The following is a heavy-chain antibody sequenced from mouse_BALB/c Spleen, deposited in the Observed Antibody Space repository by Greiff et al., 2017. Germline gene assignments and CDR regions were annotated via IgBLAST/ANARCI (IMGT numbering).Heavy chain of an antibody. CDR1: GYSFTGYY. J-gene: IGHJ4*01. D-gene: IGHD2-4*01. CDR2: INPYNGAT. V-gene: IGHV1-31*01. CDR3: ARSRDDYGYYAMDY. Sequence: VQLQQSGPELVKPGASVKISCKASGYSFTGYYMHWVKQSHVKSLEWIGRINPYNGATSYNQNFKDKASLTVDKSSSTAYMELHSLTSEDSAVYYCARSRDDYGYYAMDYWGQGTSVTVSS.